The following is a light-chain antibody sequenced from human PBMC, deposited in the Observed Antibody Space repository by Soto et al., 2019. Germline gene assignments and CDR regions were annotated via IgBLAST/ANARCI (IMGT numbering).Light chain of an antibody. V-gene: IGKV4-1*01. CDR3: QQYGSSPRT. CDR2: WAS. Sequence: DIVMTQSPDSLAVSLGERATINCKSSQSVLYSSSNENYLAWYQQKPGQPPKLLIYWASTRESGVPDRFSGSGSGTDFTLTISRLEPEDFAVYYCQQYGSSPRTFGQGTKVDIK. J-gene: IGKJ1*01. CDR1: QSVLYSSSNENY.